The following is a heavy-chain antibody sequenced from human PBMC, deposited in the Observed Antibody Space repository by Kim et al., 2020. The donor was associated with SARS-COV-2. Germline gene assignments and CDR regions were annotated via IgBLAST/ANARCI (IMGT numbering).Heavy chain of an antibody. V-gene: IGHV3-30*04. CDR2: ISYDGSNK. D-gene: IGHD2-2*01. CDR3: ARAPWDCSSTSCYADYYYYGMDV. J-gene: IGHJ6*02. Sequence: GGSLRLSCAASGFTFSSYAMHWVRQAPGKGLEWVAVISYDGSNKYYADSVKGRFTISRDNSKNTLYLQMNSLRAEDTAVYYCARAPWDCSSTSCYADYYYYGMDVWGQGTTVTVSS. CDR1: GFTFSSYA.